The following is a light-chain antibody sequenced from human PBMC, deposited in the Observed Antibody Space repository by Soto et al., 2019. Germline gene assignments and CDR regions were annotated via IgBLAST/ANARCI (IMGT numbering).Light chain of an antibody. CDR2: DAS. J-gene: IGKJ5*01. CDR3: MQRTHVPIT. Sequence: DVVMTQSPLSMPVTLGQPASISCRSNQSLVHSDGIAYFSWFQQRPGRSPRRLIYDASNRFSGVPDRFSGSGSGTDFTLKISRVEAEDVGVYYCMQRTHVPITFGQGTRLEIK. V-gene: IGKV2-30*02. CDR1: QSLVHSDGIAY.